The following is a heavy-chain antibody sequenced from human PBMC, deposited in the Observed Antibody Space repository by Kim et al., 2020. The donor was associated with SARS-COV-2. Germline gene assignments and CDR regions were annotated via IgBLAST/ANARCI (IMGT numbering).Heavy chain of an antibody. CDR3: ARDRTEYSSSWYGDGMDV. Sequence: SETLSLTCTVSGGSITSSSYYWGWIRQPPGKGLEWIGSIYNSGSTYYNPSLKSRVTISVDTSKNQFSLKLSSVNAADTAVYFCARDRTEYSSSWYGDGMDVWGQGTTVTVS. V-gene: IGHV4-39*07. CDR2: IYNSGST. J-gene: IGHJ6*02. D-gene: IGHD6-13*01. CDR1: GGSITSSSYY.